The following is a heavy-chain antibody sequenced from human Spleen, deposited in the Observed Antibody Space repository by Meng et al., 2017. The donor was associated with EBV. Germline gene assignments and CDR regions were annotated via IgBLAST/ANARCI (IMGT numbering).Heavy chain of an antibody. D-gene: IGHD3-22*01. Sequence: HSCADFTRPVASRKISCKAPGYTFNDYAMNWVRQAPVQWLYWMGCISAYNGNTGYAQNLQGRVTMTKDTSTSTAYMDLRNLRSDDTAVYFCARVSEYDSSGLDYWGQGTLVTVSS. CDR3: ARVSEYDSSGLDY. CDR2: ISAYNGNT. J-gene: IGHJ4*02. CDR1: GYTFNDYA. V-gene: IGHV1-18*01.